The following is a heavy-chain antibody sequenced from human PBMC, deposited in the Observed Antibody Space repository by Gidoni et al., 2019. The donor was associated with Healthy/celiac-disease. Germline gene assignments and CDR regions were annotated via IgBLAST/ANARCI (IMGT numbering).Heavy chain of an antibody. V-gene: IGHV3-49*04. D-gene: IGHD4-17*01. J-gene: IGHJ3*02. CDR1: GFTFGDYA. Sequence: EVQLVESGGGLVQPGRSLRLSCTASGFTFGDYAMTWVRQAPGKGLEWVGFIRSKAYGGTTEYAASVKGRFTISRDDSKSIAYLKMNSLKTEDTAVYYCTRDSALASDYGDYEGPFDIWGQGTMVTVSS. CDR2: IRSKAYGGTT. CDR3: TRDSALASDYGDYEGPFDI.